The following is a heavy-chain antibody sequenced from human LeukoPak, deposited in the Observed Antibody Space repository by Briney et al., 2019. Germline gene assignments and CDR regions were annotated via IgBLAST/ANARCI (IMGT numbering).Heavy chain of an antibody. D-gene: IGHD3-9*01. Sequence: PGRSLRLSCAASGFTFSDYNMNWVRQAPGKGLEWVSYITNGGSTIHHADSVKGRFTISRDNAKKTLYLQMNSLRAEDTAVYYCARSIGLTGGGVDVWGQGTRSPSL. CDR2: ITNGGSTI. CDR3: ARSIGLTGGGVDV. J-gene: IGHJ6*02. CDR1: GFTFSDYN. V-gene: IGHV3-11*01.